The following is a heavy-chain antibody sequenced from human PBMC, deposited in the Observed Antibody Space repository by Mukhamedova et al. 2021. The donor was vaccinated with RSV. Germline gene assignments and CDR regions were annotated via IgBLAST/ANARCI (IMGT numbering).Heavy chain of an antibody. CDR3: ARDPYQYGSGA. D-gene: IGHD3-10*01. CDR2: IYDTGNA. J-gene: IGHJ4*02. V-gene: IGHV4-39*02. Sequence: IGSIYDTGNAYYNPSLKSRVTMSVDRSKNQFSLNLSSVTAADTAIYYCARDPYQYGSGAWGQGSLVTVSS.